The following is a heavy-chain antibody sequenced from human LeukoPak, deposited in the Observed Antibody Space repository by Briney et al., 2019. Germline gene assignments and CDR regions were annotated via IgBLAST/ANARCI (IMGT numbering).Heavy chain of an antibody. V-gene: IGHV3-21*01. J-gene: IGHJ4*02. CDR1: GFTFSSYK. Sequence: GGSLRLSCAASGFTFSSYKMNWVRQAPGKGLEWVSSISSSSSYIYYADSVRGRFTISRDNAKNSLYLQTNSLRAEDTAVYYWARELISSGSLDYWGQGTLVTVSS. CDR2: ISSSSSYI. D-gene: IGHD3-10*01. CDR3: ARELISSGSLDY.